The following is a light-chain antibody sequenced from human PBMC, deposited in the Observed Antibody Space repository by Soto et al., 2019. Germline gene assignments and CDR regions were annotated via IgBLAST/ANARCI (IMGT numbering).Light chain of an antibody. V-gene: IGLV2-14*01. CDR2: EVS. Sequence: QSALTQPASVSGSPGQSITISCTGTSSDVGGYKYVSWYQQHPGKAPKLMIYEVSNRPSGVSNRFSGSKSANTASLTISGLQAEDEADYYCTSYTRSSTVVIGGGTKLTVL. J-gene: IGLJ2*01. CDR3: TSYTRSSTVV. CDR1: SSDVGGYKY.